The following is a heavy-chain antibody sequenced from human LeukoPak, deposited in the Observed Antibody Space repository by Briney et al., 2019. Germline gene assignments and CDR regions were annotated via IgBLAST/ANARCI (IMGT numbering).Heavy chain of an antibody. D-gene: IGHD3-22*01. CDR1: GFTFSSYG. J-gene: IGHJ3*02. CDR3: AKSMEYYYDSSAWDAFDI. CDR2: ISYDGSKK. V-gene: IGHV3-30*18. Sequence: PGRSLRLSCAASGFTFSSYGMHWVRQAPGKGLEWVAVISYDGSKKYYADSVKGRFTISRDNSKNTLYLQMNSLRAEDTAVYYCAKSMEYYYDSSAWDAFDIWGQGTMVTVSS.